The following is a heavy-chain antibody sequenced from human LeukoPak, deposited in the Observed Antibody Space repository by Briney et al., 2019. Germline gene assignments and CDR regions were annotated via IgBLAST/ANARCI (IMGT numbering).Heavy chain of an antibody. CDR3: ARDVGGNYQYFDQ. V-gene: IGHV4-59*01. CDR2: IYYSGST. D-gene: IGHD4-11*01. Sequence: PSETLSLTCTVSGGSISSYYWSWIREPPGKGLEWIGYIYYSGSTNYNASLKSRVTMSVDTSKDQFSLKLNFVTAADTDVYYCARDVGGNYQYFDQWGQGILVTVAS. CDR1: GGSISSYY. J-gene: IGHJ4*02.